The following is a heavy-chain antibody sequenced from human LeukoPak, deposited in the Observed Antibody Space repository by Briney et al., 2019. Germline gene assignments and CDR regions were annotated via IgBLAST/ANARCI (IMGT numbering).Heavy chain of an antibody. D-gene: IGHD3-22*01. CDR2: INWNGGST. J-gene: IGHJ4*02. Sequence: GGSLRLSCAASGFTFSNYEMNWIRQAPGKGLEWVSGINWNGGSTGYADSVKGRFTISRDNAKNSLYLQMNSLRAEDTALYYCARASSYYYDSSGYYSPNDYWGQGTLVTVSS. CDR1: GFTFSNYE. V-gene: IGHV3-20*04. CDR3: ARASSYYYDSSGYYSPNDY.